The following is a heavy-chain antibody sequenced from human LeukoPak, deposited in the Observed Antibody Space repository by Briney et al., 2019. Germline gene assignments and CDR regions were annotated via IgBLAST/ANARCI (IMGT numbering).Heavy chain of an antibody. J-gene: IGHJ4*02. V-gene: IGHV3-9*03. D-gene: IGHD3-3*01. Sequence: GRSLRLSCVTSGFTFGDYTMHWVRQVPGKGLEWLSGITWDGGNIAYADSVKGRFTISRDNAKSSLYLQMNSLRNEDMAVYFCAKGYTFHGVAHDSGYFDYWGQGTLVTVSS. CDR2: ITWDGGNI. CDR1: GFTFGDYT. CDR3: AKGYTFHGVAHDSGYFDY.